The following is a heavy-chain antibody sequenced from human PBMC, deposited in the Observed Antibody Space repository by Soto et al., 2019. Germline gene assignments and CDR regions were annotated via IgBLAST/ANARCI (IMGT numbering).Heavy chain of an antibody. CDR1: GYTFTSYG. J-gene: IGHJ6*02. Sequence: ASVKVSCKISGYTFTSYGISWVRQAPGQGLEWMGWISTHNGDTNFAQKFQGRVTLTTDTSTNTAYMDLRSLTSDDTAVYYCARAYAISTRLDYYYGLDVWGQGTTVTVS. V-gene: IGHV1-18*01. CDR3: ARAYAISTRLDYYYGLDV. CDR2: ISTHNGDT. D-gene: IGHD3-9*01.